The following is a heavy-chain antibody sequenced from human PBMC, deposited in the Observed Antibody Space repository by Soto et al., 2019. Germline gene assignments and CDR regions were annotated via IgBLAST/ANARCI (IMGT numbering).Heavy chain of an antibody. D-gene: IGHD3-16*01. V-gene: IGHV4-31*03. J-gene: IGHJ5*02. CDR3: ARVGGINWFDP. CDR1: GGSISSGGYH. Sequence: PSETLSLTCTVSGGSISSGGYHWSWIRQHPGKGLEWIGYIYYSGSTYYNPSLKSRVTISVDTSKNQFSLRLSSVTAADTAVYYCARVGGINWFDPWGQGTLVTVSS. CDR2: IYYSGST.